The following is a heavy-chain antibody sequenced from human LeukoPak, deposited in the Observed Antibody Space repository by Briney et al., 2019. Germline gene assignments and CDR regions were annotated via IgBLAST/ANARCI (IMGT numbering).Heavy chain of an antibody. CDR3: ARDPAYYDFWSGYYIPFEGFDY. V-gene: IGHV1-46*01. CDR1: GYTFTGYY. Sequence: ASVKVSCKASGYTFTGYYMHWVRQAPGQGLEWMGIINPSGGSTSYAQKFQGRVTMTRDMSTSTVYMELSSLRSEDTAVYYCARDPAYYDFWSGYYIPFEGFDYWGQGTLVTVSS. J-gene: IGHJ4*02. D-gene: IGHD3-3*01. CDR2: INPSGGST.